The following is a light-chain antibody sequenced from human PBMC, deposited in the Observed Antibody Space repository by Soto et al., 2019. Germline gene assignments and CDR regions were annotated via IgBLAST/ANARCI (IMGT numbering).Light chain of an antibody. J-gene: IGKJ3*01. V-gene: IGKV3-11*01. Sequence: ETVLTQSPATLSLSPGDRATLSCRTSQSVSPYLAWYQQRPGQAPRLLIYDAYNRAAGIPARFSGSGSGTDFHLTISSLEPEDFAVYYCQERTNWPPGITFGPGTTVDIK. CDR2: DAY. CDR3: QERTNWPPGIT. CDR1: QSVSPY.